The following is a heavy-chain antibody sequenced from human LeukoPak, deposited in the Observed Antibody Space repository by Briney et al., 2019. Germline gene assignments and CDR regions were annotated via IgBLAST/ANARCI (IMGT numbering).Heavy chain of an antibody. CDR1: GYTLTELS. CDR3: ARAHAGWWELLN. Sequence: ASVKVSCKVSGYTLTELSMHWVRQAPGKGLEWMGGFDPEDGETIYAQKFQGRVTMTEDTSTDTAYMELSSLRSEDTAVYYCARAHAGWWELLNWGQGTLVTVSS. CDR2: FDPEDGET. D-gene: IGHD1-26*01. V-gene: IGHV1-24*01. J-gene: IGHJ4*02.